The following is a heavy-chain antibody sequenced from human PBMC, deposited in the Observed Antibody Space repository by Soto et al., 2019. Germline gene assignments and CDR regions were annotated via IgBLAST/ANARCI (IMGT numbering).Heavy chain of an antibody. J-gene: IGHJ3*01. CDR1: GFSLGTTGVS. D-gene: IGHD5-12*01. CDR3: ARIFPFSGYSPRTLDV. V-gene: IGHV2-70*17. Sequence: SGPTLGNPTQTLTLTCTFSGFSLGTTGVSVSWIRQPPGKALEWLARIDWDDDKFYATSLKTRLTISKDTSKNQVVLTLTNMGPADTATYYCARIFPFSGYSPRTLDVWGQGTTVT. CDR2: IDWDDDK.